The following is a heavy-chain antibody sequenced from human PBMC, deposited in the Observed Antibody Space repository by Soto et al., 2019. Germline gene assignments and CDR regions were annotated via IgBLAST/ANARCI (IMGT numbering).Heavy chain of an antibody. CDR2: IYQSGRT. J-gene: IGHJ4*02. V-gene: IGHV4-4*02. D-gene: IGHD3-10*01. CDR1: GGFISSSNW. Sequence: QVRLQESGPGLVKPSETLSLTCGVSGGFISSSNWWTWVRQPPGKGLELIGEIYQSGRTNYNPSLKNRVTMSVDNSKNQFSLKLTSVTAADTAVYYCANRGQWFEEFGYWGQGILVAVSS. CDR3: ANRGQWFEEFGY.